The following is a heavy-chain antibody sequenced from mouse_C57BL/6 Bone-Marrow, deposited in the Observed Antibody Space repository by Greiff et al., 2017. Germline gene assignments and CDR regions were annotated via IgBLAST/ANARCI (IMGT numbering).Heavy chain of an antibody. CDR2: IHPNSGST. CDR3: ARRTITTVVATNAMDY. J-gene: IGHJ4*01. V-gene: IGHV1-64*01. D-gene: IGHD1-1*01. CDR1: GYTFTSYW. Sequence: QVQLQQPGAELVKPGASVKLSCKASGYTFTSYWMHWVKQRPGQGLEWIGMIHPNSGSTTYNEKFKSKATLTVDKSSSTAYMQLSSLTSEDSAVYYCARRTITTVVATNAMDYWGQGTSVTVSS.